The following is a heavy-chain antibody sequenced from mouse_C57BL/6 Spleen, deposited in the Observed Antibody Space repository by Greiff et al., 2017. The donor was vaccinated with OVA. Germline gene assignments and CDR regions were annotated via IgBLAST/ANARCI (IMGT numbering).Heavy chain of an antibody. Sequence: LVESGAELVKPGASVKISCKASGYTFTDYYINWVKQRPGQGLEWIRKIGPGSGSTYYNEKFKGKATLTADKSSSTAYMQLSSLTSEDSAVYFCARFITTVVDAMDYWGQGTSVTVSS. J-gene: IGHJ4*01. CDR1: GYTFTDYY. V-gene: IGHV1-77*01. D-gene: IGHD1-1*01. CDR3: ARFITTVVDAMDY. CDR2: IGPGSGST.